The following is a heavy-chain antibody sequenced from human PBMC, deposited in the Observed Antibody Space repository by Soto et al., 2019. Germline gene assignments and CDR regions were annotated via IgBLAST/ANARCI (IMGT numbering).Heavy chain of an antibody. J-gene: IGHJ4*02. CDR3: ARAAYYYESSGYYPGDY. Sequence: ASVKVSCKASGYTFTSYPIHWVRQAPGQRLEWMGWINTGNGYTKVPQKFQGRVTFTRDTSASTVYMEVSSLRSEDTAVYYCARAAYYYESSGYYPGDYWGQGTLVTVSS. D-gene: IGHD3-22*01. CDR1: GYTFTSYP. V-gene: IGHV1-3*04. CDR2: INTGNGYT.